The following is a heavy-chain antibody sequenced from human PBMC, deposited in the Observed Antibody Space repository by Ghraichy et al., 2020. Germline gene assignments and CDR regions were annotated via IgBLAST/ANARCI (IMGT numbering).Heavy chain of an antibody. J-gene: IGHJ6*02. CDR2: ISNRGGST. CDR3: ARLMRGTSGTYGMDV. D-gene: IGHD2-8*01. Sequence: GGSLRLSCAPSGFTFDSYAQTWVRQAPGKGLEWVSTISNRGGSTYYADSVKGRFTISRDNFRNMMYLEMNSLRADDTAVYYCARLMRGTSGTYGMDVWGQGTTVTVSS. CDR1: GFTFDSYA. V-gene: IGHV3-23*01.